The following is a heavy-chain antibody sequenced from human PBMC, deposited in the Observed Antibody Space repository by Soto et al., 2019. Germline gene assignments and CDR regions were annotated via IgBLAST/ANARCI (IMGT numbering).Heavy chain of an antibody. CDR2: ITPFLGTA. Sequence: QVPLVQPGAEVKKPGSSVKVSCKASGGTFGRYTLCWVRQAPGQGLEWMGEITPFLGTANSAQKFQGRVTITADESTGTAYMELGSLRSEDTAVYYCARTHFYETGGVFDYFDYWGQGTLVTVSS. J-gene: IGHJ4*02. CDR3: ARTHFYETGGVFDYFDY. D-gene: IGHD3-22*01. CDR1: GGTFGRYT. V-gene: IGHV1-69*01.